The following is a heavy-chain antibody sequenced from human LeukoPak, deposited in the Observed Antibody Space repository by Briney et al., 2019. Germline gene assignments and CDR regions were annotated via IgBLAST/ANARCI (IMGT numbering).Heavy chain of an antibody. CDR3: ARSNRIQLWLYYFDY. D-gene: IGHD5-18*01. Sequence: SETLSLTCTVSGGSISSSSYYWGWIRQPPGEGLEWIGSIYYSGSTYYNPSLKSRVTISVDTSKNQFSLKLSSVTAADTAVYYCARSNRIQLWLYYFDYWGQGTLVTVSS. CDR2: IYYSGST. V-gene: IGHV4-39*01. CDR1: GGSISSSSYY. J-gene: IGHJ4*02.